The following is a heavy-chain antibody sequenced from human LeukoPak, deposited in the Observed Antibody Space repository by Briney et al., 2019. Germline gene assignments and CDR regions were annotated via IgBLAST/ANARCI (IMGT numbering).Heavy chain of an antibody. CDR1: GRPISKRRMR. J-gene: IGHJ4*02. CDR2: IDWDDDK. V-gene: IGHV2-70*04. CDR3: ARTYYDILTGYFPFDY. Sequence: EPGVTLVHPTQMHTQTLGFCGRPISKRRMRVSWIRQDPGKALEWLAPIDWDDDKFSSTSLKTRLTISKDTSKNQVVLTMTNMDPVDTATYYCARTYYDILTGYFPFDYWGQGTLGTVSS. D-gene: IGHD3-9*01.